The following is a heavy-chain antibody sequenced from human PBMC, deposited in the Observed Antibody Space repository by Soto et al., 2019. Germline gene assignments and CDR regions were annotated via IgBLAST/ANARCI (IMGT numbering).Heavy chain of an antibody. V-gene: IGHV1-69*12. J-gene: IGHJ6*02. CDR3: ARDEMVVATGSRTWHYYYGMDV. CDR2: IIPIFGTA. Sequence: QVQLVQSGAEVKKPGSSVKVSCKSSGGTFSTDAISWVRQAPGQGLEWMGGIIPIFGTANYAQKFQGRVTITADESTTTAYMEVISLRPEDTAVYYCARDEMVVATGSRTWHYYYGMDVWGQGTTVTVSS. CDR1: GGTFSTDA. D-gene: IGHD2-15*01.